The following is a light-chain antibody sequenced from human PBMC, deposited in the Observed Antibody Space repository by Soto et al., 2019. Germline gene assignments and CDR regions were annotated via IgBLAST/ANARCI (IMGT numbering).Light chain of an antibody. CDR2: SAS. CDR1: QSISTS. Sequence: DIQMTQSPSSLSASLGDRVTLTCRASQSISTSLIWYQQTPGKAPKLLIYSASTLHRGVPSRFSGSGSGTDFTLTISSLQREDFATYYCQQSFTSPLTFGGGTKLEIK. CDR3: QQSFTSPLT. J-gene: IGKJ4*01. V-gene: IGKV1-39*01.